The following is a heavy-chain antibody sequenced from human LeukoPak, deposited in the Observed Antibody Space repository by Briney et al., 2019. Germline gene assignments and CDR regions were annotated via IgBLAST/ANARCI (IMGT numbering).Heavy chain of an antibody. D-gene: IGHD1/OR15-1a*01. CDR2: IYSGGST. J-gene: IGHJ6*02. CDR1: GFTVSSNY. V-gene: IGHV3-53*01. CDR3: ARAQTNPFQYGMDV. Sequence: GGSLRLSCAASGFTVSSNYMSWVRQAPGKGLEWVSVIYSGGSTYYADSVKGRFTISRDNSKNTLYVQMNSLRAEDTAVYYCARAQTNPFQYGMDVWGQGTTVTVSS.